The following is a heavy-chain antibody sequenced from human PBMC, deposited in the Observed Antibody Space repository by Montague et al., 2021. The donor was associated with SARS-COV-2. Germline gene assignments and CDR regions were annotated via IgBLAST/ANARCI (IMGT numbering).Heavy chain of an antibody. CDR3: ARPSMDLGAWDCIDV. J-gene: IGHJ6*02. D-gene: IGHD5-12*01. CDR1: GFTFSSYS. CDR2: ISNIRNYI. V-gene: IGHV3-21*01. Sequence: SLRLSCAASGFTFSSYSIHWVRQAPGKGLEWVASISNIRNYIYYADSVKGRFTISRDNAKNSLYLQMNSLRAEDTAVYYCARPSMDLGAWDCIDVWGQGTMVTVSS.